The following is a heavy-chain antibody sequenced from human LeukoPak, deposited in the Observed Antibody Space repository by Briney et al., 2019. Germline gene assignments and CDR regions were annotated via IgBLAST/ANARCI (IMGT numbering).Heavy chain of an antibody. J-gene: IGHJ4*02. Sequence: SETLSLTCTVSGGSISSYYWSWIRQPPGKGLEWIGYIYYSGSTNYNPSLKSRVTISVDTSKNQFSLKLSSVTAADTAVYYCARSAEVVVVAALDYWGQGTLVTVSS. D-gene: IGHD2-15*01. CDR3: ARSAEVVVVAALDY. V-gene: IGHV4-59*01. CDR1: GGSISSYY. CDR2: IYYSGST.